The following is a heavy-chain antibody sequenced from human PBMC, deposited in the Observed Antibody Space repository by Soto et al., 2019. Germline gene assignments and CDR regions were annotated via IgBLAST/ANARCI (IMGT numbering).Heavy chain of an antibody. J-gene: IGHJ4*02. CDR3: AHRPRGFTYFFDY. V-gene: IGHV2-5*02. Sequence: QITLNESGPTLVKPTQTLTLTCTFSGFSLSTRGVGVGWIRQPPGKALEWLALLYWDDDEGYSPSLMSRLTITNDTSKNQVLLTMTNVDPVDTATYYCAHRPRGFTYFFDYWGQGTRVTVSS. CDR1: GFSLSTRGVG. CDR2: LYWDDDE.